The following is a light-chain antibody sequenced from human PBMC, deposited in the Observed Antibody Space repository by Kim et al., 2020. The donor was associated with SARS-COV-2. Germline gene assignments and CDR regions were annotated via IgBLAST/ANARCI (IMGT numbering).Light chain of an antibody. CDR1: QSVSIN. J-gene: IGKJ2*01. Sequence: EIVLTQSPATLSLSPGERATLSCRASQSVSINLAWYQQKLGQAPRLLIYDASKRATGIPARFSGSASGTDFTLTISSLEPEDFAIYYCQQRYRRGTFGQGTKLEI. V-gene: IGKV3-11*01. CDR3: QQRYRRGT. CDR2: DAS.